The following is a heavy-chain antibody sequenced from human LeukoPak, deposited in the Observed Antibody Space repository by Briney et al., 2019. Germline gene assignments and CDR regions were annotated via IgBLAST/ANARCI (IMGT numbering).Heavy chain of an antibody. CDR3: ARGGGYCGGDCYGIDY. J-gene: IGHJ4*02. V-gene: IGHV3-21*01. D-gene: IGHD2-21*01. CDR2: LSGSSTYI. Sequence: PGGSLRLSCAASGFTFSSYGMHWVRQAPGKGLEWVSSLSGSSTYIYYADSVRGRFTISRDNAKNSLYLQMNSLRAEDTAVYYCARGGGYCGGDCYGIDYWGQGTLVTVSS. CDR1: GFTFSSYG.